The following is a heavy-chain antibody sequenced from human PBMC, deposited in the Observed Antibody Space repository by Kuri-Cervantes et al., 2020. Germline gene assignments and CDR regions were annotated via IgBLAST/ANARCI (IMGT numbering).Heavy chain of an antibody. CDR3: ASVMITFGGVIFLDY. CDR1: GFTFSDYY. J-gene: IGHJ4*02. CDR2: ISSSSTI. Sequence: GGSLRLSCAASGFTFSDYYMNWVRQAPGKGLEWVSSISSSSTIYYADSVKGRFTISRDNAKNSLYLQMNSLRAEDTAVYYCASVMITFGGVIFLDYWGQGTLVTVS. D-gene: IGHD3-16*02. V-gene: IGHV3-69-1*01.